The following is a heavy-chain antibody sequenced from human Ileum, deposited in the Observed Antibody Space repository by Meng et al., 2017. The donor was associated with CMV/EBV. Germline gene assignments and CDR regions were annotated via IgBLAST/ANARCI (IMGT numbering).Heavy chain of an antibody. Sequence: GESLKISCAASGFSFSRYSMNWLRQAPGKGLEWVSSISSTSSAIYYPDSVKGRFTISRDNAKNALYLEMNSLRAEDTAVYYCTRDRLEGDYSGPGYWGQGTLVTVSS. J-gene: IGHJ4*02. CDR3: TRDRLEGDYSGPGY. D-gene: IGHD1-1*01. CDR2: ISSTSSAI. CDR1: GFSFSRYS. V-gene: IGHV3-21*01.